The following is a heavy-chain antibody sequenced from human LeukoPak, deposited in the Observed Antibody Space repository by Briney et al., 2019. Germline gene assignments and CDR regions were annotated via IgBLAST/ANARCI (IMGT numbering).Heavy chain of an antibody. CDR2: IYPGDSDT. CDR1: GYSFTSYW. J-gene: IGHJ4*02. D-gene: IGHD3-10*01. CDR3: ASSPRFGLGGFFNPPPPHY. Sequence: GESLKISCKGSGYSFTSYWIGWVRQMPGKGLEWMGIIYPGDSDTRYSPSFQGQVTISADKSISTAYLQWSSLKASDTAMYYCASSPRFGLGGFFNPPPPHYWGQGTLVTVSS. V-gene: IGHV5-51*01.